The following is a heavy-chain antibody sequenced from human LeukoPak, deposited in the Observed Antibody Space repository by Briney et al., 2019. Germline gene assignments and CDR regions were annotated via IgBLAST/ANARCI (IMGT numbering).Heavy chain of an antibody. CDR1: GYIFTSYY. J-gene: IGHJ5*02. CDR2: INPNSGGT. CDR3: AREFGGGYDYGWFDP. D-gene: IGHD5-12*01. V-gene: IGHV1-2*04. Sequence: ASVKVSCKASGYIFTSYYMHWVRQAPGQGLEWMGWINPNSGGTNYAQKFQGWVTMTRDTSISTAYMELSRLRSDDTAVYYCAREFGGGYDYGWFDPWGQGTLVTVSS.